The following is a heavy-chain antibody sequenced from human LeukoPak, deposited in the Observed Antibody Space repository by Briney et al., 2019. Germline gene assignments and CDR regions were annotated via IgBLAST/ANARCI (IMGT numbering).Heavy chain of an antibody. D-gene: IGHD2/OR15-2a*01. CDR1: GFAFRIYA. CDR2: VTASGDST. J-gene: IGHJ4*02. CDR3: ASTNRLDY. V-gene: IGHV3-23*01. Sequence: GGSLRLSCAASGFAFRIYAMSWVRQTPGKGLEWISAVTASGDSTYYADSVKGRLTISRDNSKNTLYLQMNSLRAEDTAVYYCASTNRLDYWGQGTLVTVSS.